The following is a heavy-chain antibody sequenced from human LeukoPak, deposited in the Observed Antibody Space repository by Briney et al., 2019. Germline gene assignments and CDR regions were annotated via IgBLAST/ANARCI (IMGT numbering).Heavy chain of an antibody. J-gene: IGHJ4*02. CDR2: IRSKTYGGTT. V-gene: IGHV3-49*04. CDR3: TRSEYTYYYDGSGYLIDY. D-gene: IGHD3-22*01. Sequence: SLRLSCTASGFTFGDYALTWVRQAPGKRLEWLGFIRSKTYGGTTELAASVEGGFTISRDDSKSIAYLQMNSLKTEDTAVYYCTRSEYTYYYDGSGYLIDYWGQGTLVTVSS. CDR1: GFTFGDYA.